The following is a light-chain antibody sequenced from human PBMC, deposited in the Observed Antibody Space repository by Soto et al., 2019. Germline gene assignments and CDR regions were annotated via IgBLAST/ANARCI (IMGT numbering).Light chain of an antibody. V-gene: IGKV3-15*01. CDR1: QSVSSY. CDR2: GAS. CDR3: QQYNNWPPLT. J-gene: IGKJ4*01. Sequence: EIVLTQSPATLSLSPGERATLSFRASQSVSSYLAWYQQKPGQAPRLLIYGASTRATGIPARFSGSGSGTEFTLTISSLQSEDFAVYYCQQYNNWPPLTFGGGTKVDNK.